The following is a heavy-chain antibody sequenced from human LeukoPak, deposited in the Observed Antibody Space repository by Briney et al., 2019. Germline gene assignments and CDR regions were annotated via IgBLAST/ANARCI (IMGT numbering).Heavy chain of an antibody. V-gene: IGHV1-24*01. CDR2: FDPEDGET. CDR3: ATGYCSSTSCPRGYMDV. D-gene: IGHD2-2*01. Sequence: GASVKVSCKVSGYTLTELSMHWVRQAPGKGLEWMGGFDPEDGETIYAQKFQGRVTMTEDTSTDTAYMELSSLRSEDTAVYYCATGYCSSTSCPRGYMDVWGKGTTVTVSS. J-gene: IGHJ6*03. CDR1: GYTLTELS.